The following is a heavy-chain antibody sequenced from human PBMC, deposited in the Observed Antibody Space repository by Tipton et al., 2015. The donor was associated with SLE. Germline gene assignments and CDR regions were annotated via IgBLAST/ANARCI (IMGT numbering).Heavy chain of an antibody. D-gene: IGHD5-24*01. CDR2: INPNSGGT. CDR3: ARDPRRDGYNFFWYFDL. J-gene: IGHJ2*01. Sequence: QSGPEVKKPGASVKVSCKASGYTFTGYYMHWVRQAPGQGLEWMGWINPNSGGTNYAQKLQGRVTMTTDTSTSTAYMELRSLRSDDTAVYYCARDPRRDGYNFFWYFDLWGRGTLVTVSS. V-gene: IGHV1-2*02. CDR1: GYTFTGYY.